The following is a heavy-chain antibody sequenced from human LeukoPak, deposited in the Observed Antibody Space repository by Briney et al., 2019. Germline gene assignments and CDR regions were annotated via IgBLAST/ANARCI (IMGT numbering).Heavy chain of an antibody. CDR1: GFTFSGYA. D-gene: IGHD2-2*02. CDR3: AKWARDCSSTSCYMRY. Sequence: GGSLRLSCAASGFTFSGYAMSWVRQAPGKGLEWVSAISGGGGSTYYADSVKGRFTISRDNSKNTLYLQMNSLRAEDTAVYYCAKWARDCSSTSCYMRYWGQGTLVTVSS. J-gene: IGHJ4*02. CDR2: ISGGGGST. V-gene: IGHV3-23*01.